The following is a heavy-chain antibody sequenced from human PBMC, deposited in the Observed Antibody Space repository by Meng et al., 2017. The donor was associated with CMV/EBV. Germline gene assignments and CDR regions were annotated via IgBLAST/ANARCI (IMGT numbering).Heavy chain of an antibody. CDR2: ISSSSSTI. CDR3: ARDHCSSTSCYLLYYYYGMDV. Sequence: GESLKISCAASGFTFSSYSMNWVRQAPGKGLEWVSYISSSSSTIYCADSVKGRFTISRDNAKNSLYLQMNSLRAEDTAVYYCARDHCSSTSCYLLYYYYGMDVWGQGTTVTVSS. CDR1: GFTFSSYS. V-gene: IGHV3-48*04. D-gene: IGHD2-2*01. J-gene: IGHJ6*02.